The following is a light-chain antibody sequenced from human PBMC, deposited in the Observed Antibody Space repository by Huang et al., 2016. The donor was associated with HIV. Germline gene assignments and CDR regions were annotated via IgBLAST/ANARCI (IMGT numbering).Light chain of an antibody. J-gene: IGKJ5*01. CDR2: GAS. CDR3: QQYNNWPPT. Sequence: DIVLTQSPATLSVSPGERATLSCRASQSVSSNLAWYQQKPGQAPRLLIFGASTRATGIPARFSGSGSGTEFTLTICSLQSEDFAIYYCQQYNNWPPTFGQGTRLEIK. CDR1: QSVSSN. V-gene: IGKV3-15*01.